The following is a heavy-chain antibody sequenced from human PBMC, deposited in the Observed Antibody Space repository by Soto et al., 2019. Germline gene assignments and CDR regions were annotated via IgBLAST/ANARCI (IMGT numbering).Heavy chain of an antibody. CDR2: IIPIFGTA. D-gene: IGHD2-15*01. J-gene: IGHJ4*02. CDR3: ARGVQYGGNSFDY. CDR1: GGTFSSYA. Sequence: SVKVSCKASGGTFSSYAISWVRQAPGQGLEWMGGIIPIFGTANYAQKFQGRVTITADESTSTAYMELSSLRSEDTAVYYCARGVQYGGNSFDYWGQGTLVTVSS. V-gene: IGHV1-69*13.